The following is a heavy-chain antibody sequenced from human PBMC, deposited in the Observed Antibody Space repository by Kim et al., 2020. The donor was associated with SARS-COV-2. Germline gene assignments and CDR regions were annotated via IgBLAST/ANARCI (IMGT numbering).Heavy chain of an antibody. D-gene: IGHD6-13*01. CDR3: ARAGYSSSWSTRGYYYYGMDV. V-gene: IGHV4-59*13. J-gene: IGHJ6*02. Sequence: SETLSLTCTVSGGSISSYYWSWIRQPPGKGLEWIGHIYYSGSTNYNPSLKSRVTISVDTSKNQFSLKLSSVTAADTAVYYCARAGYSSSWSTRGYYYYGMDVWGQGTTVTVSS. CDR2: IYYSGST. CDR1: GGSISSYY.